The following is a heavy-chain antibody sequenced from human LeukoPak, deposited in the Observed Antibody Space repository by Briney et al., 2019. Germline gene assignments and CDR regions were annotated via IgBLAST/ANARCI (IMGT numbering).Heavy chain of an antibody. CDR1: GYTFTRHG. Sequence: ASVKVSCKASGYTFTRHGITWVRQAPGQGLEWMGWISTYSSHTTYAQKLQGRVTMTTDTSTTTAYMELRSLRSDDTAVDYCARDEGRVSGSFNPWGQGTLVTVSS. CDR2: ISTYSSHT. J-gene: IGHJ5*02. CDR3: ARDEGRVSGSFNP. V-gene: IGHV1-18*01. D-gene: IGHD3-10*01.